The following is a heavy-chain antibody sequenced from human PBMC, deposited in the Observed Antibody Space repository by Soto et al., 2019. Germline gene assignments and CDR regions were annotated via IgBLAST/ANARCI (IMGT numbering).Heavy chain of an antibody. D-gene: IGHD2-2*01. Sequence: QVQLVQSGAEVKKPGSSVKVSCKASGGTFSSYALSWVRQAPGQGLEWMGGIIPRFGTANYEQKLQGRVTITADESTSTGYMELSRLRSEDTVVYYFARNHGSLVPAASGGYFYFGLDVWGQWTTVIVSS. CDR2: IIPRFGTA. J-gene: IGHJ6*01. V-gene: IGHV1-69*01. CDR1: GGTFSSYA. CDR3: ARNHGSLVPAASGGYFYFGLDV.